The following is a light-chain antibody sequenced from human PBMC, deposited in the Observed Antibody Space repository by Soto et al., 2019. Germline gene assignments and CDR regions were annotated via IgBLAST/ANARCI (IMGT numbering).Light chain of an antibody. CDR1: QSVSSNY. CDR2: GAS. CDR3: QQHGSSLIT. V-gene: IGKV3-20*01. Sequence: ENVLTQSPGTLSLSPGERATLSCRASQSVSSNYLAWYQQKPGQAPRLLIYGASSRATGIPDRFSGSGSGTDFTLTISRLEPEDFAVYYCQQHGSSLITFGQGTRLEIK. J-gene: IGKJ5*01.